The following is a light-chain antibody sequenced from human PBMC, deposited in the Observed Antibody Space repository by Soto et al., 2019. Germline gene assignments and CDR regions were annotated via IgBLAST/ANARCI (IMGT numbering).Light chain of an antibody. J-gene: IGLJ2*01. CDR1: SSDVDRYNY. CDR3: SSYAGTNNVL. V-gene: IGLV2-8*01. Sequence: QSALTQPPSASGSPGQSVTISCTGTSSDVDRYNYVSWYQQHPGKAPKLMIYEVSKRPSGVPDRFSGSKSDNTASLTVSGLQAEDEADYYCSSYAGTNNVLFGGGTKLTVL. CDR2: EVS.